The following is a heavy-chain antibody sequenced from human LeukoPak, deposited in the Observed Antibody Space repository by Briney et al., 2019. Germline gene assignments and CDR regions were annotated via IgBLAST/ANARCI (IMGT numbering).Heavy chain of an antibody. CDR1: GYTFTDYF. D-gene: IGHD3-10*01. J-gene: IGHJ4*02. V-gene: IGHV1-2*06. CDR3: ARGEYGSGSYHS. CDR2: INPNSGGT. Sequence: GASVKVSCKASGYTFTDYFIHWVRQAPGQGLEWMGRINPNSGGTDDAQNFQGRVIMTRDTSISTAYMELSRLRSEDTAVYYCARGEYGSGSYHSWGQGTLVTVSS.